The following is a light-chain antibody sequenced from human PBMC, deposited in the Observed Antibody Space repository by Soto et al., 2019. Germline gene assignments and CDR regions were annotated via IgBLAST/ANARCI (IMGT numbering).Light chain of an antibody. V-gene: IGLV2-14*01. CDR3: TSFTTTRFYV. CDR1: SNDIGAYNY. CDR2: GVR. J-gene: IGLJ1*01. Sequence: ALTQPTSLSVSPGQSTTISFTGNSNDIGAYNYVSWYQQHPGKAPRLLIHGVRNRPPGISSRFSASKSGLTASLTISGLQAEDEADYYCTSFTTTRFYVFGPGTKVTVL.